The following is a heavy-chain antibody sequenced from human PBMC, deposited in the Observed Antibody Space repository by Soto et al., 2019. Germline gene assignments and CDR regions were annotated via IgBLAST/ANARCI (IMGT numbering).Heavy chain of an antibody. CDR3: ARDGRGYCSGGSCHYYYYGMDV. CDR2: ISAYNGNT. V-gene: IGHV1-18*01. D-gene: IGHD2-15*01. J-gene: IGHJ6*02. CDR1: GYTFTSYG. Sequence: ASVKVSFKASGYTFTSYGISWLRQAPGQGLEWMGWISAYNGNTNYAQKLQGRVTMTTDTSTSTAYMELRSLRSDDTAVYYCARDGRGYCSGGSCHYYYYGMDVWGQGTTVTVSS.